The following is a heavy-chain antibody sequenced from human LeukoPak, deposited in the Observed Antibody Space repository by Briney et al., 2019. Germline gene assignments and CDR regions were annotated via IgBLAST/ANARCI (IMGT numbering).Heavy chain of an antibody. Sequence: GGSLRLSCAASGFTFSAYNMHWVRQAPGKGLEWVAFIQYDGSNKYYGDSVKGRFTISRDISKNTVFLQVNSLRADDTAVYYCARHGGYSSSWPEGNFDYWGQGTLVTVSS. CDR2: IQYDGSNK. CDR1: GFTFSAYN. J-gene: IGHJ4*02. V-gene: IGHV3-30*02. D-gene: IGHD6-13*01. CDR3: ARHGGYSSSWPEGNFDY.